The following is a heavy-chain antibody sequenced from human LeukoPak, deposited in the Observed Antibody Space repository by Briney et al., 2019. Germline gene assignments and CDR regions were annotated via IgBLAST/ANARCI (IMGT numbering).Heavy chain of an antibody. CDR2: ISSSSSTI. V-gene: IGHV3-48*04. CDR3: ARANVDTAMGDYYYYMDV. D-gene: IGHD5-18*01. J-gene: IGHJ6*03. CDR1: GFTFSSYR. Sequence: PGGSLRLSCAASGFTFSSYRMNWVRQAPGKGLEWVSYISSSSSTIYYADSVKGRFTISRDNAKNSLYLQMNSLRAEDTAVYYCARANVDTAMGDYYYYMDVWGKGTTVTVSS.